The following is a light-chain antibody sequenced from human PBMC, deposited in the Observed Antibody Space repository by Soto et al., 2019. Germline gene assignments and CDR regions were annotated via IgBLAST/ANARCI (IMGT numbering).Light chain of an antibody. J-gene: IGLJ1*01. CDR3: CSYAGSPV. CDR2: EVS. CDR1: SSDVGSYNL. V-gene: IGLV2-23*02. Sequence: SVLTHPPPLSASSCQSIPISCTGTSSDVGSYNLVSWYQQRPGKAPKLMIYEVSKRPSGVSNRFSGSKSGNTASLTISGLQAEDEADYYCCSYAGSPVFGTGT.